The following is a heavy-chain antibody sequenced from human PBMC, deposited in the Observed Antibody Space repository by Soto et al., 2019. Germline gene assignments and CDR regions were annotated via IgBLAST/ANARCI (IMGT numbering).Heavy chain of an antibody. J-gene: IGHJ4*02. Sequence: PGGSLRLSCAASGFTFSNAWMSWVRQAPGKGLEWVGHIKSKTDGGTTDYAAPVKGRFTISRDDSKNTLYLQMNILKTEDTAVYYCTAGIAQVDSSSWYLQFDYLGQGTLVTVSS. V-gene: IGHV3-15*01. CDR2: IKSKTDGGTT. D-gene: IGHD6-13*01. CDR3: TAGIAQVDSSSWYLQFDY. CDR1: GFTFSNAW.